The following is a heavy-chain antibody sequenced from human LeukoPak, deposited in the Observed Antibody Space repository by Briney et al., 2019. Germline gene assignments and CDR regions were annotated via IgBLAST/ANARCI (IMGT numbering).Heavy chain of an antibody. D-gene: IGHD5-24*01. CDR2: ISYDGSNK. CDR3: VRDGDDYNFDY. V-gene: IGHV3-30*07. Sequence: PGRSLRLSCAASGFTFSSYAMHWVRQAPGKGLEWVAVISYDGSNKYYADSVKGRFTISRDNAKNTLYLQMYSLRAEDTAAYYCVRDGDDYNFDYWGQGSLVTVSS. J-gene: IGHJ4*02. CDR1: GFTFSSYA.